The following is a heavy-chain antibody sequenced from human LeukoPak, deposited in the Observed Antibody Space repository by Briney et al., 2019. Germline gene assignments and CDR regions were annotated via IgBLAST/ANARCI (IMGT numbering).Heavy chain of an antibody. Sequence: GGSLRLSCAASGFTFSTYGIHWVRQAPGRGLEWVAVISYDGSNKYYADSVKGRFTISRDNSKNTLYLQMNSLRAEDTAVYYCAREKCGYSYGYCWFDPWGQGTLVTVSS. V-gene: IGHV3-30*03. D-gene: IGHD5-18*01. CDR1: GFTFSTYG. J-gene: IGHJ5*02. CDR2: ISYDGSNK. CDR3: AREKCGYSYGYCWFDP.